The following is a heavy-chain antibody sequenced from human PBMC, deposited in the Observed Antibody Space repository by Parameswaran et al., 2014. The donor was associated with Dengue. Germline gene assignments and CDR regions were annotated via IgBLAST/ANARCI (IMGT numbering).Heavy chain of an antibody. CDR2: IYYSGST. Sequence: RWIRQPQEGLEWIGYIYYSGSTYYNPSLKSRVTISVDTSKNQFSLKLSSVTAADTAVYYCARFITYYGDYWFDPWGQGTLVTVSS. J-gene: IGHJ5*02. D-gene: IGHD4-17*01. V-gene: IGHV4-31*02. CDR3: ARFITYYGDYWFDP.